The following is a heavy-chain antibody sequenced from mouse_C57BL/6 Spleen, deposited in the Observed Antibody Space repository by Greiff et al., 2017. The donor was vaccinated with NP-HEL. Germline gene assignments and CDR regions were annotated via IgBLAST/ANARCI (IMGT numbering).Heavy chain of an antibody. CDR3: ARRGPLTGPFDY. V-gene: IGHV1-69*01. D-gene: IGHD4-1*01. J-gene: IGHJ2*01. CDR2: IDPSDSYT. Sequence: QVQLKQPGAELVMPGASVKLSCKASGYTFTSYWMHWVKQRPGQGLEWIGEIDPSDSYTNYNQKFKGKSTLTVDKSSSTAYMQLSSLTSEDSAVYYCARRGPLTGPFDYWGQGTTLTVSS. CDR1: GYTFTSYW.